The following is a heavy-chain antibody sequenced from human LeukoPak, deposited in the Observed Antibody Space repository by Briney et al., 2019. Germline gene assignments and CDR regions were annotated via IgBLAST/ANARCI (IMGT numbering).Heavy chain of an antibody. V-gene: IGHV1-2*02. D-gene: IGHD3-3*01. CDR1: GYTFTGYY. J-gene: IGHJ6*03. CDR3: ARSGFWSGYYTSAPLYYYYYYMDV. CDR2: INPNSGGT. Sequence: ASVKVSCKASGYTFTGYYMHWVRQAPGQGLKWMGWINPNSGGTNYAQKFQGRVTMTRDTSISTAYMELSRLRSDDTAVYYCARSGFWSGYYTSAPLYYYYYYMDVWGKGTTVTVSS.